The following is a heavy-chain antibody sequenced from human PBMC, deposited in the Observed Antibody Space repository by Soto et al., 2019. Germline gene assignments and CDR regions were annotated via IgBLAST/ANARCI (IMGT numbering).Heavy chain of an antibody. CDR3: ARSNYYDSSGYSGSWYFDY. CDR2: INHSGST. CDR1: GGSFSGYY. D-gene: IGHD3-22*01. J-gene: IGHJ4*02. V-gene: IGHV4-34*01. Sequence: PSETLSLTCAVYGGSFSGYYWSWIRQPPGKGLEWIGEINHSGSTNYKPSLKRRVNISEDTSKNQFTLKLRSVTAADTSVYYCARSNYYDSSGYSGSWYFDYWGQG.